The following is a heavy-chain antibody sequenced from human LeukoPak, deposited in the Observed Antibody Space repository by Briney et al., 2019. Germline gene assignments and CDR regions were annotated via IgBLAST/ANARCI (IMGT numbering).Heavy chain of an antibody. CDR2: IKQDGSEK. CDR3: AREVWFGELSVFDY. V-gene: IGHV3-7*01. CDR1: GFTFSSYW. D-gene: IGHD3-10*01. Sequence: PGGSLRLSCAASGFTFSSYWMSWVRQAPGKGLEWVANIKQDGSEKYYVGSVKGRFTISRDNAKNSLYLQMNSLRAEDTAVYYCAREVWFGELSVFDYWGQGTLVTVSS. J-gene: IGHJ4*02.